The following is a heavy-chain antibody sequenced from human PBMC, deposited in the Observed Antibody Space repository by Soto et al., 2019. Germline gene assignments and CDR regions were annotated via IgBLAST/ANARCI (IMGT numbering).Heavy chain of an antibody. CDR2: MNPNSGNT. V-gene: IGHV1-8*01. D-gene: IGHD3-10*01. Sequence: ASVKVSCKASGYTFPSYDINWVRQATGQGLEWMGWMNPNSGNTGYAQKFQGRVTMTRDTSMSTAYMELSSLRSDDTAVYYCARTGFYYYGSGSPVAVDYWGQGTLVTVSS. CDR3: ARTGFYYYGSGSPVAVDY. CDR1: GYTFPSYD. J-gene: IGHJ4*02.